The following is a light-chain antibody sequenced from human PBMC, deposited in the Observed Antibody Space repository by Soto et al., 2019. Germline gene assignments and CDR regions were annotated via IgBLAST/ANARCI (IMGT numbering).Light chain of an antibody. J-gene: IGKJ5*01. CDR3: QQHGNSPIT. Sequence: EIVLTQFPGTLSLSPGESATLSCRASQSVGSNYLAWYQQRPGQPPNLLIFGASHRAPDIPDRFSGSGSGTDFTLTISRLEPEDFAVYYCQQHGNSPITFGQGTRLEIK. V-gene: IGKV3-20*01. CDR1: QSVGSNY. CDR2: GAS.